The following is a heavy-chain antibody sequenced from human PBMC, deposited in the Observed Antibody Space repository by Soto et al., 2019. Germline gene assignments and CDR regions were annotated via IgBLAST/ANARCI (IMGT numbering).Heavy chain of an antibody. J-gene: IGHJ4*02. D-gene: IGHD1-7*01. CDR2: VSGSSGSK. CDR3: AKDWCSRTTCYCLEN. V-gene: IGHV3-23*01. Sequence: EVQLLESGGGLVQPGGSLRLSCAASGFTFSSYAMSWVRQAPGKGLEWVSSVSGSSGSKAYADSVKGRFTISRDNSKSTVYLQMNSLRAEDTAVYFCAKDWCSRTTCYCLENCGQGKLVTVSS. CDR1: GFTFSSYA.